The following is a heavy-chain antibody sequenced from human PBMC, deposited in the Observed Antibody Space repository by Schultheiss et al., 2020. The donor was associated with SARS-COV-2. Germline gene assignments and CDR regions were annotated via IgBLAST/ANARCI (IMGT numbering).Heavy chain of an antibody. CDR2: IYYTGRT. J-gene: IGHJ5*02. CDR3: ARSAWFVRYQLLVWFDP. D-gene: IGHD2-2*01. CDR1: GGSISSYY. V-gene: IGHV4-59*01. Sequence: SETLSLTCTVSGGSISSYYWSWIRQPPGKGLEWIGYIYYTGRTNYNPSLKSRVTISVDTSKNQFSLKLSSVTAADTAVYYCARSAWFVRYQLLVWFDPWGQGTLVTVSS.